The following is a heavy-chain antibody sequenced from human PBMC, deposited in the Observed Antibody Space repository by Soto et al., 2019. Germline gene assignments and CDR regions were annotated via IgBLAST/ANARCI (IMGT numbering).Heavy chain of an antibody. D-gene: IGHD3-22*01. V-gene: IGHV1-69*13. Sequence: GASVKVSCKASGGTFSSYAISWVRQAPGQGLEWMGGIIPIFGTANYAQKFQGRVTITADESTSTAYMELSSLRSDDTAVYYCARDSSGYRPGLGFDYWGQGTLVTVSS. CDR2: IIPIFGTA. J-gene: IGHJ4*02. CDR3: ARDSSGYRPGLGFDY. CDR1: GGTFSSYA.